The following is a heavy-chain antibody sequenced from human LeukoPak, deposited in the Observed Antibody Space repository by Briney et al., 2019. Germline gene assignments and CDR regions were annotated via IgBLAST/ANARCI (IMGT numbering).Heavy chain of an antibody. D-gene: IGHD3-22*01. Sequence: GGSLRLSCVASGFTFSSYAMGWVRQAPGKGLEWVSVIYSGGSTYYADSVKGRFTISRDNSKNTLYLQMNSLRAEDTAVYYCARDSYYYDSSGYRPPYGMDVWGQGTTVTVSS. CDR1: GFTFSSYA. CDR3: ARDSYYYDSSGYRPPYGMDV. J-gene: IGHJ6*02. CDR2: IYSGGST. V-gene: IGHV3-53*01.